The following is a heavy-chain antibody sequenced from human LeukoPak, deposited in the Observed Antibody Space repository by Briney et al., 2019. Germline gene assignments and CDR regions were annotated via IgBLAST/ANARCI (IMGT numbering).Heavy chain of an antibody. Sequence: GGSLRLSCAASGFTFSSYAMSWVRQAPGKGLEWASAISGSGGSTYYADSVKGRFTISRDNSKNTLYLQMNSLRAEDTAVYYCAKVRGYCSGGSCPDYWGQGTLVTVSS. CDR1: GFTFSSYA. J-gene: IGHJ4*02. CDR3: AKVRGYCSGGSCPDY. V-gene: IGHV3-23*01. D-gene: IGHD2-15*01. CDR2: ISGSGGST.